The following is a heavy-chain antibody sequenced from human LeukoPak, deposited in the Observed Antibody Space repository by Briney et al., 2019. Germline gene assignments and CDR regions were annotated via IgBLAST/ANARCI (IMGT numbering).Heavy chain of an antibody. CDR1: GFTFTDYY. CDR2: ISSSGSTI. CDR3: ARSYSSSSTFDY. V-gene: IGHV3-11*04. J-gene: IGHJ4*02. D-gene: IGHD6-6*01. Sequence: PGGSLRLSCAASGFTFTDYYMSWIRQAPGKGLEWVSYISSSGSTIYYADSVKGRFTISRDNAKNSLYLQMNSLRAEDTAVYYCARSYSSSSTFDYWGQGTLVTVSS.